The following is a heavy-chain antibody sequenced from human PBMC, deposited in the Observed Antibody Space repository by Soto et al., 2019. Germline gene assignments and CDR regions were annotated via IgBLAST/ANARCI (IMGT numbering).Heavy chain of an antibody. Sequence: QVQLMQSGAEVRRPGTSMRISCTTSGYNFNTYGIIWVRQAPGQGLEWMGWISGYNGYTKYAQNFADRVTLSTDPSASTAFLELRNLRSGDTALYFCARDRDYSHTDAYIDYWGQGTLVTVSS. J-gene: IGHJ4*02. V-gene: IGHV1-18*01. D-gene: IGHD3-16*01. CDR3: ARDRDYSHTDAYIDY. CDR1: GYNFNTYG. CDR2: ISGYNGYT.